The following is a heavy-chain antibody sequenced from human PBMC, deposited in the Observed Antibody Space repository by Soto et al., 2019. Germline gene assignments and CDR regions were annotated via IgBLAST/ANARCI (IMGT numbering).Heavy chain of an antibody. J-gene: IGHJ4*02. Sequence: EVQLGDSGGGLVRPGGSLRLSGAASGLTFSSYSMNWVRQPPGKGLEWVSYISSSSSTIYYADSVKGRFTISRDNAKNSLYLQMNSLRAEDTAVYYCARLGSTLDYWGQGTLVTVSS. CDR2: ISSSSSTI. CDR1: GLTFSSYS. D-gene: IGHD2-15*01. V-gene: IGHV3-48*01. CDR3: ARLGSTLDY.